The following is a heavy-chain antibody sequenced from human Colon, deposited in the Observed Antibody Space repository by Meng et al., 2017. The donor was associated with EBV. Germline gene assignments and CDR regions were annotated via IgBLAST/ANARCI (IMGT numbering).Heavy chain of an antibody. CDR1: GDASKSNSW. J-gene: IGHJ4*02. D-gene: IGHD4/OR15-4a*01. V-gene: IGHV4-4*02. Sequence: VQLRSWGRGLLKASGSLSLTCAVSGDASKSNSWGSWVRRPQGKGLEWIGKIQQSGFVTYNPSLKSRVTMSVVKSRNQFSLTLRSVTAADTAVYYCARRDYGNYPLKSPWGPGALVTVSS. CDR3: ARRDYGNYPLKSP. CDR2: IQQSGFV.